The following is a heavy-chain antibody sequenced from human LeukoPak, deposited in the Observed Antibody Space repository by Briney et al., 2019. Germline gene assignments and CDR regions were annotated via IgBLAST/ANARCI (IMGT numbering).Heavy chain of an antibody. CDR3: ARVYYYDSSGYLNPFDY. D-gene: IGHD3-22*01. CDR1: GFTFSSYG. J-gene: IGHJ4*02. V-gene: IGHV3-30*02. CDR2: IRYDGSNR. Sequence: GGSLRLSCAASGFTFSSYGMHWVRQAPGKGLEWVAFIRYDGSNRYYADSGKGRFTISRDNSKNTLYLQMISLRAEDTAVYYCARVYYYDSSGYLNPFDYWGQGTLVTVSS.